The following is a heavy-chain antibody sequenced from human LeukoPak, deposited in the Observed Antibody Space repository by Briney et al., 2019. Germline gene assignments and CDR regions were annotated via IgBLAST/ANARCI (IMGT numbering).Heavy chain of an antibody. CDR1: GYTFTSYA. J-gene: IGHJ5*02. CDR2: INAGNGNT. D-gene: IGHD5-18*01. Sequence: GASVKVSCKASGYTFTSYAMHWVRQAPGQRLEWMGWINAGNGNTKYSQKFQGRVTITRDTSASTAYMELSSLRSEDTAVYYCARAEGYSYGKNWFDPWGQGTLVTVSS. CDR3: ARAEGYSYGKNWFDP. V-gene: IGHV1-3*01.